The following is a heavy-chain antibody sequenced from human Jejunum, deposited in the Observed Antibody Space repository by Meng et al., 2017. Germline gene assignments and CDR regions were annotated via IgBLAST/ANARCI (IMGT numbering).Heavy chain of an antibody. CDR2: SNSDGYST. CDR3: ARDGGWRDFDS. Sequence: GESLKISCEASGFNFNNYHMHWVRQVAGKGLVWVSRSNSDGYSTKYADSVKGRFTISRDNARNTLYLQMNSLRAEDTAVYYCARDGGWRDFDSWGQGTLVTVSS. CDR1: GFNFNNYH. D-gene: IGHD3-16*01. J-gene: IGHJ4*02. V-gene: IGHV3-74*03.